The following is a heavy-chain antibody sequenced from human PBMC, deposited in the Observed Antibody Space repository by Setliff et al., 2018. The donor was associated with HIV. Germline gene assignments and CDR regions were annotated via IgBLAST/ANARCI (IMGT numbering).Heavy chain of an antibody. CDR3: ARDHMSVGGWVGATSRGLFQH. Sequence: GASVKVSCKASGYTFPTYYILWVRPAPGQGLDRMRIINPSSTSTNYAQRVQGRGPMTRDTSPSTVYMELSSLRSEDTAVYYCARDHMSVGGWVGATSRGLFQHWGQGTLVTVSS. J-gene: IGHJ1*01. V-gene: IGHV1-46*01. D-gene: IGHD1-26*01. CDR1: GYTFPTYY. CDR2: INPSSTST.